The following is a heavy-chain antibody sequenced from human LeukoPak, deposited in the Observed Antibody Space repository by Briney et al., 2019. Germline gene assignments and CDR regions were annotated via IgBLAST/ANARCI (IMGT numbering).Heavy chain of an antibody. CDR3: AKTYSSGWYGDY. D-gene: IGHD6-19*01. J-gene: IGHJ4*02. CDR1: GFTFSSYA. Sequence: GGSLRLSCAASGFTFSSYAMSWVRQAPGNGLEWVSAISGSGGSTYYADSVKGRFTISRDNSKNTLYLQMNSLRAEDTAVYYCAKTYSSGWYGDYWGQGTLVTVSS. V-gene: IGHV3-23*01. CDR2: ISGSGGST.